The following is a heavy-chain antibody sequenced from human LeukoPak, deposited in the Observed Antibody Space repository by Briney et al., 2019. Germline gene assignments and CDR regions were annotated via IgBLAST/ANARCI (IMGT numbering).Heavy chain of an antibody. CDR3: ARHRQRFDP. J-gene: IGHJ5*02. CDR2: IYYSGST. Sequence: GSLRLSCAASGFTFSDYYMSWIRQPPGKGLEWIGSIYYSGSTYYNPSLKSRVTISVDTSKNQFSLKLSSVTAADTAVYYCARHRQRFDPWGQGTLVTVSS. V-gene: IGHV4-38-2*01. CDR1: GFTFSDYY.